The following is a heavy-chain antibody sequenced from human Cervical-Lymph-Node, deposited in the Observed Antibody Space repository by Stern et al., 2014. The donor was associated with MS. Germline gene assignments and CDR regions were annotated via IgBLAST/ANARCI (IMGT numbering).Heavy chain of an antibody. V-gene: IGHV4-4*02. CDR3: ARGDNSPNYYYGMDV. J-gene: IGHJ6*02. Sequence: QLQLQESGPGLVKPSGTLSLTCTVSGDSITNTNWWTWVRQPPGKGLEWIGEIYHSGVSNYNPSLKSRVTISVDKSKNQFSLKMTALTAADTAVYYCARGDNSPNYYYGMDVLGQGTTVTVSS. CDR1: GDSITNTNW. CDR2: IYHSGVS. D-gene: IGHD2/OR15-2a*01.